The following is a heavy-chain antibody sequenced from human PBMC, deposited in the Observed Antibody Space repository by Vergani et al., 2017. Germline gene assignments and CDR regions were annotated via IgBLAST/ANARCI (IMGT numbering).Heavy chain of an antibody. D-gene: IGHD1-26*01. J-gene: IGHJ4*02. CDR1: GFTFSSYA. CDR2: ISYDGSNK. V-gene: IGHV3-30*04. CDR3: ARGTPFSGSYYWVDY. Sequence: QVQLVGSGGGVVQPGRSLRLSCAASGFTFSSYAMHWVRQAPGKGLEWVAVISYDGSNKYYADSVKGRFTISRDNSKNTLYLQMNSLRAEDTAVYYCARGTPFSGSYYWVDYWGQGTLVTVSS.